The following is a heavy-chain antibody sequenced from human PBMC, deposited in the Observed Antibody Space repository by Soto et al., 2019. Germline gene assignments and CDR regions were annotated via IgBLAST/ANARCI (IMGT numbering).Heavy chain of an antibody. J-gene: IGHJ4*02. Sequence: GGSLRLSCATSGFTFSSYPIHWVRQAPGKGPVWVSRITEDGSGTTYADSVKGRFTVTRDNAKNTRYLQMSGLGAEDTAVYHCVRGTNGWRGMDYWGQGTLVTVSS. D-gene: IGHD2-8*01. CDR1: GFTFSSYP. V-gene: IGHV3-74*01. CDR3: VRGTNGWRGMDY. CDR2: ITEDGSGT.